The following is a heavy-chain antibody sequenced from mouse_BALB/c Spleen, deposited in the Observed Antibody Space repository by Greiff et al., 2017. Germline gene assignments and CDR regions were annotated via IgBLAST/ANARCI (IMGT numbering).Heavy chain of an antibody. CDR1: GFAFSSYD. D-gene: IGHD2-2*01. J-gene: IGHJ2*01. Sequence: EVQGVESGGGLVKPGGSLKLSCAASGFAFSSYDMSWVRQTPEKRLEWVAYISSGGGSTYYPDTVKGRFTISRDNAKNTLYLQMSSLKSEDTAMYYCARRIYDGYDYWGQGTTLTVSS. CDR3: ARRIYDGYDY. CDR2: ISSGGGST. V-gene: IGHV5-12-1*01.